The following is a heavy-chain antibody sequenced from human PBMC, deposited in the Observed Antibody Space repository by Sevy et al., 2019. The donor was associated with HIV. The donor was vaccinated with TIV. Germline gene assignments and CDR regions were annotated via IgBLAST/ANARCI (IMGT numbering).Heavy chain of an antibody. J-gene: IGHJ4*02. CDR3: AKARETYYYGAGTLDS. CDR2: MWYDGGDK. CDR1: GFSFSSYG. Sequence: GGSLRLSCAASGFSFSSYGMHWVRQAPGKGLEWVAVMWYDGGDKYYAESVKGRFTISGDNSKNTLYLQMNGLRAEDTAVYYCAKARETYYYGAGTLDSWGQGTLVTVSS. D-gene: IGHD3-10*01. V-gene: IGHV3-33*06.